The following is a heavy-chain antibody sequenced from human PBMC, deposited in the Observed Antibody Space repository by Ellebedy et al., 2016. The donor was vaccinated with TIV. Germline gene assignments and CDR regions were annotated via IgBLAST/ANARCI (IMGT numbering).Heavy chain of an antibody. CDR3: ARAAYRVGATPYDYYYYGMDV. CDR2: IYYSGST. J-gene: IGHJ6*02. D-gene: IGHD1-26*01. V-gene: IGHV4-59*01. Sequence: SETLSLTXTVSGGSISSYYWSWIRQPPGKGLEWIGYIYYSGSTNYNPSLKSRVTISVDTSKNQFSLKLSSVTAADTAVYYCARAAYRVGATPYDYYYYGMDVWGQGTTVTVSS. CDR1: GGSISSYY.